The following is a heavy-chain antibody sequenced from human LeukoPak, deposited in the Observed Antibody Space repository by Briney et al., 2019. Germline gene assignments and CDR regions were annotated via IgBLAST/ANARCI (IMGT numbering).Heavy chain of an antibody. CDR1: GGSISSYY. CDR2: IYTSGST. CDR3: ARDASLYGDSYFDY. D-gene: IGHD4-17*01. J-gene: IGHJ4*02. V-gene: IGHV4-4*07. Sequence: SETLSLTCTVSGGSISSYYWSWVRQPAGKGLEWIGRIYTSGSTNYNPSLKSRVTMSVDTSKNQFSLKLSSVTAADTAVYYCARDASLYGDSYFDYWGQGTLVTVSS.